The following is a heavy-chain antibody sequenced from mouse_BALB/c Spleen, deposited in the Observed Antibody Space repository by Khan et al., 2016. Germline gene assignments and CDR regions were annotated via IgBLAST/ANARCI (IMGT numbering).Heavy chain of an antibody. CDR2: INPDSSTI. Sequence: EVKLLESGGGLVQPGGSLKLSCAASGFDFRRYWMSWVRQAPGKGLEWIGEINPDSSTINYTPSLKDKFIISRDNAKNTLYLQMSKVRSEDTALYYCGILYYYGFIAYLGQGTTLTVSS. CDR3: GILYYYGFIAY. J-gene: IGHJ2*01. D-gene: IGHD1-1*01. V-gene: IGHV4-1*02. CDR1: GFDFRRYW.